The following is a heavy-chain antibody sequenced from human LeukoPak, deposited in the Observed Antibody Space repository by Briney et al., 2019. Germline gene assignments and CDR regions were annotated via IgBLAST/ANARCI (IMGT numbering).Heavy chain of an antibody. J-gene: IGHJ6*02. D-gene: IGHD2-21*02. CDR1: GGTFSSYA. Sequence: SVKVSCKASGGTFSSYAISWVRQAPGQGLEWMGRIIPIFGIANYAQKFQGRVTITADKSTSTAYMELSSLRSEDTAVYYCARSSVTATIYYYYGMDVWGQGTTVTVSS. V-gene: IGHV1-69*04. CDR3: ARSSVTATIYYYYGMDV. CDR2: IIPIFGIA.